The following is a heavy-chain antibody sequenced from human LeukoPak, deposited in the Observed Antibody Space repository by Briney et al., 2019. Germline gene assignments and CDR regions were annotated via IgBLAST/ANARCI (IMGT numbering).Heavy chain of an antibody. V-gene: IGHV3-23*01. J-gene: IGHJ4*02. D-gene: IGHD3-22*01. Sequence: GGSLRLSCAASGFTFSSYGMSWVRQAPGKGLEWVSFITTSGATTSYADSVKGRFTISRDNPRNTLYMQMNSLRDEDTALYYCAIMHGYYDGSGYWVQWGQGTLVTVSS. CDR2: ITTSGATT. CDR1: GFTFSSYG. CDR3: AIMHGYYDGSGYWVQ.